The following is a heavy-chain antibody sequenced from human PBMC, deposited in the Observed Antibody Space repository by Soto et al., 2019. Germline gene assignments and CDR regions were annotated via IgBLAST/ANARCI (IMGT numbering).Heavy chain of an antibody. CDR1: GFTFSISA. CDR3: AKALRHYYDSSGYYAVAFDY. D-gene: IGHD3-22*01. Sequence: PGGSLRLSCAASGFTFSISAMTWVRQAPGKGLECVSLITGSGADTYYADSVKGRFTISRGNSKNTLFLQMNSLRAEDTAIYYCAKALRHYYDSSGYYAVAFDYWGPGTLVTVSS. V-gene: IGHV3-23*01. J-gene: IGHJ4*02. CDR2: ITGSGADT.